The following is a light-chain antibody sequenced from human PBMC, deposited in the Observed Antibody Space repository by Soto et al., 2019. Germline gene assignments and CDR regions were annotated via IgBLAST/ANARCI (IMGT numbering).Light chain of an antibody. V-gene: IGLV2-14*03. CDR3: TSFAPARIYG. CDR2: EVS. Sequence: QSALTQPASVSGSPGQSITISCSGTSSDIGAYDYVSCYQQDPGRASKLIIYEVSRRFSGLSYLFSVYKSCNKASLPISGLHAEDEGDYYCTSFAPARIYGFGSGTKVTAL. J-gene: IGLJ1*01. CDR1: SSDIGAYDY.